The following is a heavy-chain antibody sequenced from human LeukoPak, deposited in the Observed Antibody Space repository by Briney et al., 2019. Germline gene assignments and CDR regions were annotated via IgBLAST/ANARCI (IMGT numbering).Heavy chain of an antibody. V-gene: IGHV4-59*01. D-gene: IGHD2-2*02. J-gene: IGHJ4*02. CDR2: IYYSGST. Sequence: SETLSLTCTVSGGSISSYYWSWIRQPPGKGLEWIGYIYYSGSTNYNPSLKSRVTISVDTSKNQFSLKLSSVTAADTAVYYCARWDCSSTSCYIGYWAQGTLVTVSS. CDR1: GGSISSYY. CDR3: ARWDCSSTSCYIGY.